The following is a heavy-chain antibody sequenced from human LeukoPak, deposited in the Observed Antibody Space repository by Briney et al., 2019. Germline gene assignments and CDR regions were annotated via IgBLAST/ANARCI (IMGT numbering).Heavy chain of an antibody. V-gene: IGHV3-21*01. CDR2: ISSSSSYI. CDR3: ARDQYDHNWSDP. J-gene: IGHJ5*02. CDR1: GFTFSSYS. D-gene: IGHD1-1*01. Sequence: GGSLRLSCAASGFTFSSYSMNWVRQAPGKGLEWLSSISSSSSYIYYADSVKGRFTISRDNAKNSLYLQMNSLRAEDTAVYYCARDQYDHNWSDPWGQGTLVTVSS.